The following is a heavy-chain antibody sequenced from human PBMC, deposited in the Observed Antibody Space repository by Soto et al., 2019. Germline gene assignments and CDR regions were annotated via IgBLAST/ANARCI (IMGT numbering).Heavy chain of an antibody. J-gene: IGHJ5*02. CDR3: ASDWTYDYDRSGDPTPFDP. V-gene: IGHV6-1*01. CDR2: TYYRSKWYY. D-gene: IGHD3-22*01. Sequence: SPSRCLEWLGRTYYRSKWYYNYALSVKSRITTNTDTSKNQFSLQLDSVTSEETAVYYCASDWTYDYDRSGDPTPFDPWGHGTLVTVSS.